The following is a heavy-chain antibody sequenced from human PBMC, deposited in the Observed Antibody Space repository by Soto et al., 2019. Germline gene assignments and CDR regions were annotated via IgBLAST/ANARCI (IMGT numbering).Heavy chain of an antibody. V-gene: IGHV3-21*01. J-gene: IGHJ4*02. CDR3: ARDPTRSGYPLEPDY. D-gene: IGHD5-12*01. Sequence: HGGSLRLSCAASGFTFSSYSMNWVRQAPGKGLEWVSSISSSSSYIYYADSVKGRFTISRDNAKNSLYLQMNSLRAEDTAVYYCARDPTRSGYPLEPDYWGQGTLVTVSS. CDR2: ISSSSSYI. CDR1: GFTFSSYS.